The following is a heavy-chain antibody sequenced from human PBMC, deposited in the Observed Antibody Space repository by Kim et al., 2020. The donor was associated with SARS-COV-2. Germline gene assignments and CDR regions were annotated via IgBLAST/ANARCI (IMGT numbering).Heavy chain of an antibody. D-gene: IGHD3-10*01. V-gene: IGHV3-21*01. Sequence: GGSLRLSCAASGFTFSSYSMNWVRQAPGKGLEWVSSISSSSSYIYYADSVKGRFTISRDNAKNSLYLQMNSLRAEDTAVYYCARVPTQPSFGYYYYYMDVWGKGTTVTVSS. CDR1: GFTFSSYS. CDR3: ARVPTQPSFGYYYYYMDV. J-gene: IGHJ6*03. CDR2: ISSSSSYI.